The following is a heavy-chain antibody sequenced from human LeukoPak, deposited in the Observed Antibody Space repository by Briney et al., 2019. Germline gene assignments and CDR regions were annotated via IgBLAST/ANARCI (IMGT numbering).Heavy chain of an antibody. CDR2: FDPEDGET. D-gene: IGHD1-26*01. CDR1: GYTLTELS. V-gene: IGHV1-24*01. CDR3: ATGLPQYSGSPTWGPQPNFDY. Sequence: GASVKVSCKVSGYTLTELSMHWVRQAPGKGLEWMGGFDPEDGETIYAQKFQGRVTMTEDTSTDTAYMELSSLRSEDTAVYYCATGLPQYSGSPTWGPQPNFDYWGQGTLVTVSS. J-gene: IGHJ4*02.